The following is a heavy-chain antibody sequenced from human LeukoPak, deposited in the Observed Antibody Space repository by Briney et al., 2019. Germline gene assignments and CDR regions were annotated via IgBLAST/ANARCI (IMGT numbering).Heavy chain of an antibody. Sequence: TGGSLRLSCVASGFTFSNSAMSWVRQAPGKGLEWVSTLSGSGITTYYADSVKGRFTISRDNSKNTLYLQMNSLRAEDTAVYYCAKGIYSSGWSYFDYWGHGTLVTVSS. V-gene: IGHV3-23*01. CDR2: LSGSGITT. CDR3: AKGIYSSGWSYFDY. D-gene: IGHD6-19*01. CDR1: GFTFSNSA. J-gene: IGHJ4*01.